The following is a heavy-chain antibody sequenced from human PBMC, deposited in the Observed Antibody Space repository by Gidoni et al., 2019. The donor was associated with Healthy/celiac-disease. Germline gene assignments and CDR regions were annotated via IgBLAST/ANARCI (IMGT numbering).Heavy chain of an antibody. CDR2: ISSSSSTI. CDR1: GFTFSRYS. D-gene: IGHD3-3*01. V-gene: IGHV3-48*02. CDR3: ARGPYDFWSGYYHWFDP. J-gene: IGHJ5*02. Sequence: EVQLVESGGGLVQPGGSLRLFCAASGFTFSRYSMNWVRQAPGKGLEWVSYISSSSSTIYYADSVKGRFTISRDNAKNSLYLQMNSLRDEDTAVYYCARGPYDFWSGYYHWFDPWGQGTLVTVSS.